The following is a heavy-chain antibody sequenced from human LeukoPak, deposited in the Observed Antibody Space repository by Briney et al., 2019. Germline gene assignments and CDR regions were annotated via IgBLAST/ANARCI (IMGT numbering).Heavy chain of an antibody. CDR1: GYTFTNYG. CDR3: ATDTTYYDILTGYSSHYYFDY. Sequence: ASVKVSCKASGYTFTNYGIAWVRQAPGQGLEWMGWISAYNDNRNYAQKFQGRVTMTTDTSTSTAYMEPRSLRSDDTAVYYCATDTTYYDILTGYSSHYYFDYWGQGTLVTVSS. CDR2: ISAYNDNR. D-gene: IGHD3-9*01. J-gene: IGHJ4*02. V-gene: IGHV1-18*01.